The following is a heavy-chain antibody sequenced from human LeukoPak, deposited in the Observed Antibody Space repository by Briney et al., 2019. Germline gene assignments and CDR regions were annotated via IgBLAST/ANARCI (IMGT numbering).Heavy chain of an antibody. V-gene: IGHV4-31*03. D-gene: IGHD1-26*01. CDR3: ARDSHGELLAGGFDY. CDR2: IYYSGST. CDR1: GGSISSGGYY. J-gene: IGHJ4*02. Sequence: PSQTLSLTCTVSGGSISSGGYYWRWIRQHPGKGLEWIGYIYYSGSTYYNPSLKSRVTISVDTSKNQFSLKLSSVTAADTAVYYCARDSHGELLAGGFDYWGQGTLVTVSS.